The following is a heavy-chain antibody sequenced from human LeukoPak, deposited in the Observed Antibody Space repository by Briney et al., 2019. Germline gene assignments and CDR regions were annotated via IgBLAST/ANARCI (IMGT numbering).Heavy chain of an antibody. J-gene: IGHJ5*02. CDR1: GGSISSGGYS. CDR2: IYHSGST. CDR3: ARGRLPSQQRMVRGVTLKGFIWFDP. D-gene: IGHD3-10*01. Sequence: SETLSLTCAVSGGSISSGGYSWSWIRQPPGKGLEWIGYIYHSGSTYYNPSLKSRVTISVDRSKNQFSLKLSSVTAADTAVYYCARGRLPSQQRMVRGVTLKGFIWFDPWGQGTLVTVSS. V-gene: IGHV4-30-2*01.